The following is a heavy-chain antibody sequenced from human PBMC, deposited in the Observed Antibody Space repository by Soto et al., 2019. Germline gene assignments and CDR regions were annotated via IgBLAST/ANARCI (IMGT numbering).Heavy chain of an antibody. Sequence: EVQLLESGGGLVQPGGSLRLSCAASGFTFSSYAMSWVRQAPGKGLEWVSAISGSGGSTYYADSVKGRFTISRDNSKNTLYLQMNSLRAEDTAVYYCAKDLFVGLAAASNYYYYGMDVWGQGTTVTVSS. V-gene: IGHV3-23*01. J-gene: IGHJ6*02. CDR3: AKDLFVGLAAASNYYYYGMDV. D-gene: IGHD6-13*01. CDR2: ISGSGGST. CDR1: GFTFSSYA.